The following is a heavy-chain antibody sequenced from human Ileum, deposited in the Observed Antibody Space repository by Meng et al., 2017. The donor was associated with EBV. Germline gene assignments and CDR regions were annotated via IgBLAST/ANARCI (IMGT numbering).Heavy chain of an antibody. D-gene: IGHD6-19*01. Sequence: VQLGEAGGGWVQPGGSLRLSLATSGFTFSNYGIHWVRQTPGKGLEWVALISPDGIWYPESVKGRFTVSRDNSKNTFYLQMNSLRFEDTAVYYCARDGIGWYPGDYWGRGTLVTVSS. CDR2: ISPDGI. J-gene: IGHJ4*02. CDR1: GFTFSNYG. V-gene: IGHV3-30*03. CDR3: ARDGIGWYPGDY.